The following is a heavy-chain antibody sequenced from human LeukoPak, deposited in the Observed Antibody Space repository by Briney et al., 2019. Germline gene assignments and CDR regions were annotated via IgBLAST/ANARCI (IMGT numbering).Heavy chain of an antibody. CDR2: LLPISGSA. CDR3: ARERITRLRGPFEI. J-gene: IGHJ3*02. CDR1: GYTFTGYY. Sequence: SVQVSCKASGYTFTGYYMHWVRQAPGQGLEWMGGLLPISGSADYPQKFQDRLTITSDESTATAYMELSSLRSEDTAIYYCARERITRLRGPFEIWGQGTTVTVSS. V-gene: IGHV1-69*13. D-gene: IGHD3-10*01.